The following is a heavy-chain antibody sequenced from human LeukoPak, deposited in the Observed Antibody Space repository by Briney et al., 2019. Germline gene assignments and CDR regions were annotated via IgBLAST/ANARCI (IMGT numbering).Heavy chain of an antibody. D-gene: IGHD6-19*01. CDR1: GYTFTSYY. V-gene: IGHV1-2*02. J-gene: IGHJ4*02. Sequence: ASVKVSCKASGYTFTSYYMHWVRQAPGQGLEWMGWINPNSGGTNYAQKFQGRVTMTRDTSISTAYMELSRLRSDDTAVYYCARDDAVAGTDPADYWGQGTLVTVSS. CDR2: INPNSGGT. CDR3: ARDDAVAGTDPADY.